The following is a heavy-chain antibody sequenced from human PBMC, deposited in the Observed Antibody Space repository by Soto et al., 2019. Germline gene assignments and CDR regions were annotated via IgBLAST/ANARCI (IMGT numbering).Heavy chain of an antibody. V-gene: IGHV3-23*01. CDR1: GFTFSSYA. CDR3: AKAPVPDYTAYGSCVFEL. D-gene: IGHD4-4*01. CDR2: IVGSGGRT. Sequence: GGSLRLSCVASGFTFSSYAISWVRQAPGKGLEWVSSIVGSGGRTYYADSVQGRFAISRDNSKNTLYLQMNSLGAEDTAIFYCAKAPVPDYTAYGSCVFELWGRGTLVTVSS. J-gene: IGHJ1*01.